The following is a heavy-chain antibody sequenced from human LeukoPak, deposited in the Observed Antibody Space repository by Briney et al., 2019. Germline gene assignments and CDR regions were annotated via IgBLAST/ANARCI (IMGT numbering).Heavy chain of an antibody. D-gene: IGHD1-26*01. V-gene: IGHV3-23*01. CDR2: ISENGGTT. Sequence: GGSLRLSCAASGFTFSIYAFSWVRQAPGKGLEWVSGISENGGTTFYADSVKGRFTITRDNSKNTLYVQMNSLRGEDTAVYYCAKDYAPKLLVFCDSWGQGTLVTVSS. J-gene: IGHJ4*02. CDR3: AKDYAPKLLVFCDS. CDR1: GFTFSIYA.